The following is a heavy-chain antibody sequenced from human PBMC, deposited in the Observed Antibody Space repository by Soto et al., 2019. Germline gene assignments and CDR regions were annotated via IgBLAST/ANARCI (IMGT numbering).Heavy chain of an antibody. Sequence: LRLSCAASGFTVGNNYMSWVRQAPGKGLEWVSLIYSTGTTKYADSVKGRFTVSRDNAKNTLYLQMNSLRAEDTAVYYCAKDGRGSGSHYNSFGYWGQGTLVTVSS. CDR2: IYSTGTT. CDR3: AKDGRGSGSHYNSFGY. J-gene: IGHJ4*02. CDR1: GFTVGNNY. D-gene: IGHD3-10*01. V-gene: IGHV3-53*01.